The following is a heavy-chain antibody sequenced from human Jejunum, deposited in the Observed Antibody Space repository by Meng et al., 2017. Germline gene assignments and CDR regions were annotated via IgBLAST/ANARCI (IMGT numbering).Heavy chain of an antibody. CDR1: GGSVNIRTYY. V-gene: IGHV4-61*01. CDR3: ARAAAGTGFGYFDL. D-gene: IGHD6-19*01. CDR2: IDNSGST. J-gene: IGHJ2*01. Sequence: QVQVQASGPGLVRPSETLLLMFTVSGGSVNIRTYYWSWIRQPPGKGLEWIAYIDNSGSTNYNPSLKSRVIISVDTSKNQFYLQMSSLTAADTAVYYCARAAAGTGFGYFDLWGRGTLVTASS.